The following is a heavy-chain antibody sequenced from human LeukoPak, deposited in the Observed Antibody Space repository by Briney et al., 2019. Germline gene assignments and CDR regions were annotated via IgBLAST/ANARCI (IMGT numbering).Heavy chain of an antibody. V-gene: IGHV4-59*08. J-gene: IGHJ4*02. CDR2: IYGGGGT. CDR3: ARGLSSDKVDY. Sequence: SETLSLTCTLSGSSSSSYYWSWIRQPPGKGLEWIGYIYGGGGTNYNPSLKSRVTISADTSKNKFSLTLRSVTAADTAVYYCARGLSSDKVDYWGQGTLVTVSS. CDR1: GSSSSSYY. D-gene: IGHD3-10*01.